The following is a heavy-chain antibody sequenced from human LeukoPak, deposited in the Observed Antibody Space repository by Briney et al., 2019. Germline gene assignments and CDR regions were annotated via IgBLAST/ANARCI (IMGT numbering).Heavy chain of an antibody. CDR1: GGSISSYY. D-gene: IGHD5-18*01. J-gene: IGHJ5*02. CDR3: ARDHTAYLGWFDP. CDR2: IYYSGST. Sequence: SETLSLTCTVSGGSISSYYWSWIRQPPGKGLEWIGYIYYSGSTYYNPSLKSRVTISVDTSKNQFSLKLSSVTAADTAVYYCARDHTAYLGWFDPWGQGTLVTVSS. V-gene: IGHV4-59*12.